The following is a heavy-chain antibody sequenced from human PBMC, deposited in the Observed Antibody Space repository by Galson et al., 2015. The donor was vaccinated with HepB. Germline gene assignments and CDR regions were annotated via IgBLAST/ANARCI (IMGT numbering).Heavy chain of an antibody. CDR2: IYPGDSDT. Sequence: QSGAEVKKPGESLKISCKGSGYSFTSYWIGWVRQMPGKGLEWMGIIYPGDSDTRYSPSFQGQVTISADKSISTAYLQWSSLKASVTAMYYCARLYYDFWSGYPDAFDIWGQGTMVTVSS. CDR1: GYSFTSYW. J-gene: IGHJ3*02. V-gene: IGHV5-51*03. D-gene: IGHD3-3*01. CDR3: ARLYYDFWSGYPDAFDI.